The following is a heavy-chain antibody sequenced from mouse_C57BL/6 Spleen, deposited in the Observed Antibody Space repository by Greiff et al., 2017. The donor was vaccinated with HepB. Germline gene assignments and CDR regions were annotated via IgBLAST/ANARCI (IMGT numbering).Heavy chain of an antibody. CDR3: ARKANWAFAY. D-gene: IGHD4-1*01. Sequence: VQLQQSGAELVRPGTSVKVSCKASGYAFTNYLIEWVKQRPGQGLEWIGVINPGSGGTNYNEKFKGKATLTADKSSSTAYMQLSSLTSEDSACYFCARKANWAFAYWGQGTLVTVSA. J-gene: IGHJ3*01. CDR1: GYAFTNYL. CDR2: INPGSGGT. V-gene: IGHV1-54*01.